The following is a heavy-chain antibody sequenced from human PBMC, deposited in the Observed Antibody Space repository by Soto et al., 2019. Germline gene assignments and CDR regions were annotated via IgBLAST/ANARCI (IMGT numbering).Heavy chain of an antibody. CDR2: IYKSATT. CDR3: ARGRYCLTGRCFPNWFDS. V-gene: IGHV4-30-4*01. D-gene: IGHD2-15*01. Sequence: SETLSLTCSVSGDSISTVDYFWAWIRQPPGQALEYIGYIYKSATTYYNPSFESRVAISLDTSKSQFSLSVTSVTAADTAVYFCARGRYCLTGRCFPNWFDSWGQGTLVTVSS. J-gene: IGHJ5*01. CDR1: GDSISTVDYF.